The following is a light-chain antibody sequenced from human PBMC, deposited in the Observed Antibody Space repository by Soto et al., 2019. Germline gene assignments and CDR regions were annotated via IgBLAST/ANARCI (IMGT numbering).Light chain of an antibody. J-gene: IGLJ3*02. Sequence: QSALTQPASVSGSPGQSISISCTGSSSDVGVHNFVSWYQHHPGKAPKVLIYGVTNRPSGVSNRFSGSKSGNTASLTISGLQAEDEADYYCCSYTTSSTLVFGGGTKLTVL. CDR1: SSDVGVHNF. CDR3: CSYTTSSTLV. V-gene: IGLV2-14*01. CDR2: GVT.